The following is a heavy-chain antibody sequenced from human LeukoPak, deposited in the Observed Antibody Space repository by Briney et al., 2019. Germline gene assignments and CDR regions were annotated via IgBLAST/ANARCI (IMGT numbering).Heavy chain of an antibody. CDR1: GFTFNRYW. J-gene: IGHJ4*02. CDR3: ARGSLVHYYGSGSYRIRAGFHY. CDR2: IKQDGSEK. V-gene: IGHV3-7*01. D-gene: IGHD3-10*01. Sequence: GGSLRLSCAASGFTFNRYWMSWVRQAPGKGLEWVANIKQDGSEKYYVDSVKGRFTISRDNAKNSLYLQMNSLRAEDTAVYYCARGSLVHYYGSGSYRIRAGFHYWGRGSLVTVSS.